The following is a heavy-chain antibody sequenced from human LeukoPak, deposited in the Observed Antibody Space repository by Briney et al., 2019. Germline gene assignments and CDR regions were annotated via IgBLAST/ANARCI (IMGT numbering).Heavy chain of an antibody. CDR3: ARVNINNWHSCDY. V-gene: IGHV4-4*02. D-gene: IGHD1-1*01. CDR2: IYHSGSA. CDR1: GGSISSNNW. Sequence: PSETLSLTRAVYGGSISSNNWWGWVRQPPGKVLEWIGDIYHSGSANYNPSLNSRVTISVDKSRNHFSLNLSSETAADTAVYYCARVNINNWHSCDYWGQGTLVTVSS. J-gene: IGHJ4*02.